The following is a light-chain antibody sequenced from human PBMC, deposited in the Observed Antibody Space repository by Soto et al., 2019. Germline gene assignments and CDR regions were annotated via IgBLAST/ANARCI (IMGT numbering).Light chain of an antibody. Sequence: EIVLTQSPATLSLSPGERATLSCRASQSVSSYLAWYQQKPGQAPRLLIYDASNRATGIPARFSGSGSGTDFTPTISSLEPEDFAVYYCQQRSNWPATFGQGTKVDIK. CDR3: QQRSNWPAT. CDR1: QSVSSY. J-gene: IGKJ1*01. V-gene: IGKV3-11*01. CDR2: DAS.